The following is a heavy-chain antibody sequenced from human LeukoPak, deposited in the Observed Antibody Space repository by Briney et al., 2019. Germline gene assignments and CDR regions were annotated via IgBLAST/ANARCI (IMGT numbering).Heavy chain of an antibody. Sequence: PSETLSLTCTVSGGSISSYYWSWIRQPPGKGLEWIGYIYYSGSTNYNPSLKSRVTISVDTSKNQFSLKLSSVTAADTAVYYCARDGGGGRFFDYWGQGTLVTVSS. V-gene: IGHV4-59*01. CDR3: ARDGGGGRFFDY. J-gene: IGHJ4*02. CDR1: GGSISSYY. D-gene: IGHD3-16*01. CDR2: IYYSGST.